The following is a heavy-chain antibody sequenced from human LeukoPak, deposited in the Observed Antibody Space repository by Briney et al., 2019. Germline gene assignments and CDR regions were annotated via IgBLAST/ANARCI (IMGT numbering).Heavy chain of an antibody. CDR3: ARDKGTTYYYYMDV. D-gene: IGHD1-1*01. Sequence: GGSLRLSCAASGFTFSSYAMSWVRQAPGEGLEWVSAISGSGGSTYYADSVKGRFTISRDNAKNSLYLQMNSLRAEDTAVYYCARDKGTTYYYYMDVWGKGTTVTVSS. V-gene: IGHV3-23*01. CDR2: ISGSGGST. J-gene: IGHJ6*03. CDR1: GFTFSSYA.